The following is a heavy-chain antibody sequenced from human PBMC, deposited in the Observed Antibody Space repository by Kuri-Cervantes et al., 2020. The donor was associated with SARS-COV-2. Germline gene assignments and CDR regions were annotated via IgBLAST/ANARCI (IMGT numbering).Heavy chain of an antibody. D-gene: IGHD6-13*01. CDR1: GGSIGSGSYY. V-gene: IGHV4-61*01. CDR3: AREVRSSWPVFDS. J-gene: IGHJ4*02. Sequence: SETLSLTCTVSGGSIGSGSYYWSWIRQPPGKGLEWIGYMYYSVTNYNPSLKSRVTISSDTSKKQFFLKLHSVTAADTAIYYCAREVRSSWPVFDSRGQGTLVTVSS. CDR2: MYYSVT.